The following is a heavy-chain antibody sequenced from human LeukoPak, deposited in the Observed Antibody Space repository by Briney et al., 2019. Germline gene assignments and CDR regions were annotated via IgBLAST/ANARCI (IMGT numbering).Heavy chain of an antibody. CDR3: ARMAPERLWFETRYYFDY. CDR2: ISAYNGNT. D-gene: IGHD3-10*01. J-gene: IGHJ4*02. Sequence: VASVKVSYKASGYTFTSYGISWVRQAPGQGLEWMGWISAYNGNTNYAQKLQGRVTMTTDTSTSTAYMELRSLRSDDTAVYYCARMAPERLWFETRYYFDYWGQGTLVTVSS. V-gene: IGHV1-18*01. CDR1: GYTFTSYG.